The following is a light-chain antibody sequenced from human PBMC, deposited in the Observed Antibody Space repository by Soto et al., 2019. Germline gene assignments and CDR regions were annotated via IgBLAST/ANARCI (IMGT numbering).Light chain of an antibody. CDR3: GSYGGSYPWV. Sequence: QSALTQPRSVSGSPGQSVTISCTGTSNDVGGYDFVSWYQQHPGKAPKLMIYDVSKRPSGVPDRFSGSKSGNTASLTISGLQAEDEADYYCGSYGGSYPWVFGRGTKVTVL. J-gene: IGLJ3*02. V-gene: IGLV2-11*01. CDR2: DVS. CDR1: SNDVGGYDF.